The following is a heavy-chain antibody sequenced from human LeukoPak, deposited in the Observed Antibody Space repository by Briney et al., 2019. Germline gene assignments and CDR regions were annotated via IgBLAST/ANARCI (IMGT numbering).Heavy chain of an antibody. V-gene: IGHV3-15*01. CDR3: TTDRAKRNSGSYFYFDY. J-gene: IGHJ4*02. CDR2: IKSKTDGGTT. Sequence: KPGGSLRLSCAASGFTFRNAWMSWVRQAPGKGLEWVGRIKSKTDGGTTDYAAPVKGRFTISRDDSKNTLYLQMNSLKTEDTAVYYCTTDRAKRNSGSYFYFDYWGQGTLVTVSS. D-gene: IGHD1-26*01. CDR1: GFTFRNAW.